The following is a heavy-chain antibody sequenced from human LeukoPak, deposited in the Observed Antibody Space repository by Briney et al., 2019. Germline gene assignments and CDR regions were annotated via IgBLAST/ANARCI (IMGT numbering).Heavy chain of an antibody. CDR1: GGSISNSSYY. CDR2: IYYSGST. V-gene: IGHV4-39*01. D-gene: IGHD1-26*01. Sequence: PSETLSLTCTVSGGSISNSSYYWGWIRQSPGTGLEWIGTIYYSGSTYYNLSLKSRVTISVDTSKNQFSLKVNSVTAADTAVYYCAGSAWAPYWGQGTLVTVSS. J-gene: IGHJ4*02. CDR3: AGSAWAPY.